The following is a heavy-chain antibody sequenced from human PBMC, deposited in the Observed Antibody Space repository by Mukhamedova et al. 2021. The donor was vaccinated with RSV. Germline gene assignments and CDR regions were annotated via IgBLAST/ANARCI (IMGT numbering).Heavy chain of an antibody. J-gene: IGHJ4*02. CDR3: ATAPGYSSGWGY. D-gene: IGHD6-19*01. Sequence: YDGSSKSYADSAKGRFTISRDNSKNTLYLQMNSLRVEDTAVYYCATAPGYSSGWGYWGQGTLVTVSS. V-gene: IGHV3-30-3*01. CDR2: YDGSSK.